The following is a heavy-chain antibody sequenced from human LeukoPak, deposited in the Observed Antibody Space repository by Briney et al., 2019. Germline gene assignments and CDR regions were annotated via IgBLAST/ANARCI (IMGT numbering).Heavy chain of an antibody. D-gene: IGHD1-26*01. CDR3: ARDPYILGNWFDP. J-gene: IGHJ5*02. CDR1: GGSISSSSYY. CDR2: IYYSGST. V-gene: IGHV4-39*07. Sequence: SETLSLTCTVSGGSISSSSYYWGWIRQPPGKGLEWIGSIYYSGSTYYNPSLKSRVTISVDTSKNQFSLKLSSVTAADTAVYYCARDPYILGNWFDPWGQGTLVTVSS.